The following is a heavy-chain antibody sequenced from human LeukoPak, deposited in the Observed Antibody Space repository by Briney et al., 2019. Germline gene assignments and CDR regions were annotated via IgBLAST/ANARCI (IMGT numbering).Heavy chain of an antibody. D-gene: IGHD1/OR15-1a*01. J-gene: IGHJ4*02. Sequence: GSLRLSCAASGFTFDDYTMYWVRQAPGKGLEWVSLISWDGGSTYYADSVRGRFTISRDNSRNSLYLQMNSLRIEDTALYYCAKDMRCNNGQIDYWGQGTLVTVSS. CDR3: AKDMRCNNGQIDY. CDR2: ISWDGGST. CDR1: GFTFDDYT. V-gene: IGHV3-43*01.